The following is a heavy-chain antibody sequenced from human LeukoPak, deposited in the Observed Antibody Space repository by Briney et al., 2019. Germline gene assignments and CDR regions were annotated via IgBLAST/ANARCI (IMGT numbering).Heavy chain of an antibody. Sequence: GGSLRLSCAASGFTFSSYWMSWVRQAPGKGLEWVANIKQDGSEKYYVDSVKGRFTISRDNAKNSLYLRMNSLRAEDTAVYYCARELSSSWSQNWFDPWGQGTLVTVSS. CDR1: GFTFSSYW. CDR3: ARELSSSWSQNWFDP. J-gene: IGHJ5*02. V-gene: IGHV3-7*01. CDR2: IKQDGSEK. D-gene: IGHD6-13*01.